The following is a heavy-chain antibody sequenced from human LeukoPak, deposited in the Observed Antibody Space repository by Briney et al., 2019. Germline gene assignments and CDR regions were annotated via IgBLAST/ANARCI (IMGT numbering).Heavy chain of an antibody. CDR1: GGSISSSSYY. CDR2: IYYSGST. J-gene: IGHJ5*02. Sequence: SETLSLTCTVSGGSISSSSYYWGWIRQPPGKGLEWIGSIYYSGSTYYNPSLKSRVTISVDTSKNQFSLKLSSVTAVDTAVYYCARDRKTPTYGNPVYNWFDPWGQGTLVTVSS. V-gene: IGHV4-39*07. CDR3: ARDRKTPTYGNPVYNWFDP. D-gene: IGHD4-11*01.